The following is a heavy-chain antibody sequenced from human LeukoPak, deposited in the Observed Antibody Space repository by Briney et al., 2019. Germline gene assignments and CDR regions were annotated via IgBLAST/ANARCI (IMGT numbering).Heavy chain of an antibody. CDR3: ASGSYSNYVMRYYYYGMDV. CDR1: GGSFSGYY. Sequence: SETLSLTCAVYGGSFSGYYWSWIRQPPGKGLEWIGEINHSGSTNYNPSLKSRVTISVDTSKNQFSLKLSSVTAADTAVYYCASGSYSNYVMRYYYYGMDVWGQGTTVTVSS. D-gene: IGHD4-11*01. J-gene: IGHJ6*02. CDR2: INHSGST. V-gene: IGHV4-34*01.